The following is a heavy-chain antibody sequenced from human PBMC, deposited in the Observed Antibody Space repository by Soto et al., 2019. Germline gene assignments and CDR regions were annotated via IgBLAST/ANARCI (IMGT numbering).Heavy chain of an antibody. D-gene: IGHD2-8*02. V-gene: IGHV4-34*01. Sequence: QVQLQQWGAGLLKPSETLSLTCAVYGGSFSGYYWTWIRQPPGTGLEWIGEINHSGSTNYNPSLKSRVTISVDTYKNQFSLQLTSVTAADTAVYYCARDNITGLFDYWGEGTPVTVSS. J-gene: IGHJ4*02. CDR3: ARDNITGLFDY. CDR1: GGSFSGYY. CDR2: INHSGST.